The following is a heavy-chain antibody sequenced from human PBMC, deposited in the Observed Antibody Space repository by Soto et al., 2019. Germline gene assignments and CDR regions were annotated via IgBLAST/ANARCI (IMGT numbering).Heavy chain of an antibody. CDR3: ARDFIHYYYGMDV. V-gene: IGHV3-30-3*01. CDR1: GFTFSSYA. CDR2: ISYDGSNK. J-gene: IGHJ6*02. Sequence: PGGSLRLSCAASGFTFSSYAMHWVRQAPGKGLEWVAVISYDGSNKYYADSVKGRFTISRDNSKNTLYLQMNSLRAEDTAVYYCARDFIHYYYGMDVWGQGTTVTVSS.